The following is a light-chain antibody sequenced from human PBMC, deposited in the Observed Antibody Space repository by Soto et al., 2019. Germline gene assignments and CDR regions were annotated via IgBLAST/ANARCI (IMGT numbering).Light chain of an antibody. Sequence: EIVLTQSPGTLSLSPGERATLSCRASQGISSSYLAWYQQTPGQAPRLLIYGASNRATGIPDRFSGSGSGTDFTLTVSRLEAEDFAVYYCQYYGTSPYTFGQGTKLEIK. CDR3: QYYGTSPYT. J-gene: IGKJ2*01. V-gene: IGKV3-20*01. CDR1: QGISSSY. CDR2: GAS.